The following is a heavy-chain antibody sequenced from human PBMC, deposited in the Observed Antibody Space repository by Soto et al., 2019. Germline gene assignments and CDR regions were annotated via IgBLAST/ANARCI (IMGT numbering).Heavy chain of an antibody. Sequence: QVQLVESGGGVVQPGRSLRLSCAASGFTFSSYGMHWVRQAPGKGLEWVAVIWYDGSNKYYADSVKGRFTISRDNSKNTLYLQMNSLRAEDTAVYYCARDLRSLDMGDGGSRYFDYWGQGTLVTVAS. CDR3: ARDLRSLDMGDGGSRYFDY. D-gene: IGHD3-16*01. V-gene: IGHV3-33*01. J-gene: IGHJ4*02. CDR2: IWYDGSNK. CDR1: GFTFSSYG.